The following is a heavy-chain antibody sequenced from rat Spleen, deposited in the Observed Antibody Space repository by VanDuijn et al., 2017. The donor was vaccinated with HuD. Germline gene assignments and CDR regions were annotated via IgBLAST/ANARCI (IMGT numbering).Heavy chain of an antibody. V-gene: IGHV5-34*01. Sequence: EVQLVESGGGLVQPGRSLKLSCVASGFTFSDYGMNWIRQAPGKGLEWVAYISSSSGTIYYADTVKGRFTISRDNAKNTLYLQLSSLRSEDTALYYCARQDVYYGTYWGQGTLVTVSS. J-gene: IGHJ3*01. CDR3: ARQDVYYGTY. CDR1: GFTFSDYG. CDR2: ISSSSGT. D-gene: IGHD1-6*01.